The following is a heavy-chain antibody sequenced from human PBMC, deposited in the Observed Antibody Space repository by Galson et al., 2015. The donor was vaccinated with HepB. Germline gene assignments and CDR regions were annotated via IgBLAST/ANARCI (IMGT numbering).Heavy chain of an antibody. CDR2: IWHDGSNE. V-gene: IGHV3-33*01. CDR1: GFPFSTYG. CDR3: ARVRKDRTDSGSYSYYFDY. D-gene: IGHD1-26*01. J-gene: IGHJ4*02. Sequence: SLRLSCATSGFPFSTYGMHWVRQAPGKGLEWVAGIWHDGSNEQYVDSVKGRLTIPRDNSKNTLYLQMNSLRVEDTAVYYCARVRKDRTDSGSYSYYFDYWGQGTLVTVSS.